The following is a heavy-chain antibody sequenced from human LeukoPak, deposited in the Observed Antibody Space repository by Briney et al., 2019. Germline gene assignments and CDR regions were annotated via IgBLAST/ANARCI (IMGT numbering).Heavy chain of an antibody. Sequence: GGSLRLSCAASGFTFSSYGMHWVRQAPGKGLEWISYISSSSNTIYYADSVKGRFTISRDNAKNSLYLQVSSLRAEDTAVYYCARDPGLMRAAACGDYWGQGTLVIVSS. CDR2: ISSSSNTI. CDR1: GFTFSSYG. D-gene: IGHD6-13*01. V-gene: IGHV3-48*01. CDR3: ARDPGLMRAAACGDY. J-gene: IGHJ4*02.